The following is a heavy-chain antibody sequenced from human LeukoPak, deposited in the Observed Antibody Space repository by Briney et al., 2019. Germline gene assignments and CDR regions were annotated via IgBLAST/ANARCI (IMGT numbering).Heavy chain of an antibody. Sequence: ASVKVSCKASGYTFTGYYMHWVRQAPGQGLEWMGWIHPNSGGTNYAQKFQGRVTMTRDTSISTAYMELSRLRSDDTAVYYCARDPWWEYYFDYWGQGTLVTVSS. J-gene: IGHJ4*02. V-gene: IGHV1-2*02. D-gene: IGHD1-26*01. CDR2: IHPNSGGT. CDR1: GYTFTGYY. CDR3: ARDPWWEYYFDY.